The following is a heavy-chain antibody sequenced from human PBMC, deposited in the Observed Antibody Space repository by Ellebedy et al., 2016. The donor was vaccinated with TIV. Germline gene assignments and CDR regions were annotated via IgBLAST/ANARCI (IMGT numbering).Heavy chain of an antibody. CDR3: ARDSGYCTSTNCCGDAFDI. J-gene: IGHJ3*02. D-gene: IGHD2-2*03. Sequence: GESLKISCAASGFSFSGYWMSWVRQAPGKGLEWVGHIKSNIDGGTTDYAAPVKGRFTISGDDSKTTLYLQMDSLRAEDTAIYYCARDSGYCTSTNCCGDAFDIWGQGTMVTVSP. V-gene: IGHV3-15*05. CDR2: IKSNIDGGTT. CDR1: GFSFSGYW.